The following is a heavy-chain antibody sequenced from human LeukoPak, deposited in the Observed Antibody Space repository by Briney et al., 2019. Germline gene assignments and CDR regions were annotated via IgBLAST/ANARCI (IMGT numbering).Heavy chain of an antibody. CDR3: ARPLGYCSSTSCPQSWFDP. CDR2: INHSGRT. J-gene: IGHJ5*02. Sequence: SETLSLTCVVYGGSFSGYYWTWIRQPPGKGLEWIGEINHSGRTNYNPSLKSRVTISVDTSKNQFSLKLSSVTAADTAVYYCARPLGYCSSTSCPQSWFDPWGQGTLVTVSS. CDR1: GGSFSGYY. D-gene: IGHD2-2*01. V-gene: IGHV4-34*01.